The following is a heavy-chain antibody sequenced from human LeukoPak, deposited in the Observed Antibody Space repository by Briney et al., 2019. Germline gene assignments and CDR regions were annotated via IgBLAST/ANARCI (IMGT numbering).Heavy chain of an antibody. CDR1: GFTFSSYG. J-gene: IGHJ6*03. D-gene: IGHD2-2*03. CDR3: AKAGYCSSTSCRDYYYMDV. CDR2: IRYDGSNK. Sequence: PGGSLRLSCAASGFTFSSYGMHWVRQAPGKGLEWVAFIRYDGSNKYYANSVKGRFTTSRDNSKNTLYLQMNSLRAEDTAVYYCAKAGYCSSTSCRDYYYMDVWGKGTTVTVSS. V-gene: IGHV3-30*02.